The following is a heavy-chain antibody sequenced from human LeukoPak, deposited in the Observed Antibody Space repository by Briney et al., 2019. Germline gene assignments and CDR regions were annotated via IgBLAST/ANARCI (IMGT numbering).Heavy chain of an antibody. D-gene: IGHD6-19*01. J-gene: IGHJ5*02. V-gene: IGHV4-4*07. CDR1: GGSISSYY. Sequence: PSETLSLTCTVSGGSISSYYWSWIRQPAGKGLEWIGRIYTSGSTNYNPSLKSRVTMSVDTSKNQFSLKLSSVTAADTAVYYCARDWAKWKGAGIYKPARWFDPWSQGTLVTVSS. CDR2: IYTSGST. CDR3: ARDWAKWKGAGIYKPARWFDP.